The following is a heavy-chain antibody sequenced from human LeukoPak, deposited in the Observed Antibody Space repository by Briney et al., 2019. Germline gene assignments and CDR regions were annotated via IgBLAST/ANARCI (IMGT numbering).Heavy chain of an antibody. J-gene: IGHJ4*02. CDR3: ATIKRGSIYGYFDF. D-gene: IGHD5-18*01. CDR2: MYDGEST. Sequence: SETLSLTCTVSGVSISSHYWSWIRQPPGKGLEWIAYMYDGESTKDNPSLKSRVTLSADTSKNQFSLRLSSVTAADTAVYYCATIKRGSIYGYFDFWGQGILVTVSS. CDR1: GVSISSHY. V-gene: IGHV4-59*11.